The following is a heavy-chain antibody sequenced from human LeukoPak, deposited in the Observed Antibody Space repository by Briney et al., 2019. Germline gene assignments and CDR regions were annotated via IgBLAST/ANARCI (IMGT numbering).Heavy chain of an antibody. Sequence: ASVKVSCKASGYTFTGYYMHWVRQVPGQGLEWMGWINSNSGDTNYAQKFQGRVTMTRAASISTAYMELSRLRSDDTAVYYCARDPTRGDLSVYWGQGTLVTVSS. CDR3: ARDPTRGDLSVY. V-gene: IGHV1-2*02. CDR2: INSNSGDT. D-gene: IGHD7-27*01. J-gene: IGHJ4*02. CDR1: GYTFTGYY.